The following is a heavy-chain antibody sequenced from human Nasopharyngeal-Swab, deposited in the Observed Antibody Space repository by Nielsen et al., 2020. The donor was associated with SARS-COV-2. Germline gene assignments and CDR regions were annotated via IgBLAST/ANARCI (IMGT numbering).Heavy chain of an antibody. CDR1: GFTFSNAW. CDR3: STTTMIRGVFHFDS. CDR2: LKSKSDGGAA. D-gene: IGHD3-10*01. V-gene: IGHV3-15*01. J-gene: IGHJ4*02. Sequence: GESLKISCAVSGFTFSNAWMNWIRQAPGKGLEWVGRLKSKSDGGAADYTSPVKDRFVISRDDSKNMLYMQMNNLKTEDTALYYCSTTTMIRGVFHFDSWGQGTLVTVSS.